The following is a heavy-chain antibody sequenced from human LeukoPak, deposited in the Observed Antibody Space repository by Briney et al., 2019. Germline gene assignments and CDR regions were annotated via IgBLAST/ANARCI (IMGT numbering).Heavy chain of an antibody. V-gene: IGHV4-39*07. Sequence: SETLSLTCTVSGSSISSSSYYWGGLRPPRGRGLEGVGSIYCSGSTYYHPPLKRRVTISVATSKNQFSLKLRSVTAADTALYYWAGEGTRYNFDSWGQGTLVTVSS. CDR2: IYCSGST. J-gene: IGHJ4*02. D-gene: IGHD5-12*01. CDR1: GSSISSSSYY. CDR3: AGEGTRYNFDS.